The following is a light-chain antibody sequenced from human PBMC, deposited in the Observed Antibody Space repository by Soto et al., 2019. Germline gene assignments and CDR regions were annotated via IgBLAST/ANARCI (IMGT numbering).Light chain of an antibody. CDR3: QSYDTSLSVLYV. V-gene: IGLV1-40*01. J-gene: IGLJ1*01. Sequence: QSVLTQAPSVSGAPGQRVTISCTGCSSNIGAGYDVHWYQQLPGTAPKLLIYGNSNRPSGVPDRFSGSKSGTSASLAITGLQAEDEADYYCQSYDTSLSVLYVFGTGTKVTVL. CDR1: SSNIGAGYD. CDR2: GNS.